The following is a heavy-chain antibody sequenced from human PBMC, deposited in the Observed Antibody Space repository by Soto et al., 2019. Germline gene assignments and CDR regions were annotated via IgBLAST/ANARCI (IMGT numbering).Heavy chain of an antibody. CDR1: GGSISSYY. CDR3: ARDLNGVNDY. J-gene: IGHJ4*02. CDR2: IYYSGST. Sequence: PSETLSLTCTVSGGSISSYYWSWIRQPPGKGLEWIGYIYYSGSTNYNPSLKSRVTILVDTSKNQFSLKLSSVTAADTAVYYCARDLNGVNDYWGQGTLVTVSS. V-gene: IGHV4-59*01. D-gene: IGHD2-8*01.